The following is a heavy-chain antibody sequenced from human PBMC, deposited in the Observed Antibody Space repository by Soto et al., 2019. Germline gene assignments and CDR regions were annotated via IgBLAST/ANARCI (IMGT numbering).Heavy chain of an antibody. CDR2: IWYDGSNK. Sequence: GGSLRLSCAASGFTFSSYDMHWVRQAPGKGLEWVAVIWYDGSNKYYADSVKGRFTISRDNSKNTLYLQMNSLRAEDTAVYYCARDPPPYSSSFDYWGQGTLVTVSS. J-gene: IGHJ4*02. D-gene: IGHD6-6*01. V-gene: IGHV3-33*08. CDR1: GFTFSSYD. CDR3: ARDPPPYSSSFDY.